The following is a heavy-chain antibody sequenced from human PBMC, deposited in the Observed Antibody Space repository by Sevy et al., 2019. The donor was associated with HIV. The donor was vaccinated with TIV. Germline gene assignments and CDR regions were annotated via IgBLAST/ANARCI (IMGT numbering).Heavy chain of an antibody. V-gene: IGHV1-69*13. CDR2: IIPIFGTA. D-gene: IGHD5-18*01. CDR3: ARSRPGYSDGSYYYYGMDV. CDR1: GGTFSSYA. J-gene: IGHJ6*02. Sequence: ASVKVSCKASGGTFSSYAISWVRQAPGQGLEWMGGIIPIFGTANYAQKFQGRVTITADESTSTAYMELSSLRSEDTAVYYCARSRPGYSDGSYYYYGMDVWGQGTTVTVSS.